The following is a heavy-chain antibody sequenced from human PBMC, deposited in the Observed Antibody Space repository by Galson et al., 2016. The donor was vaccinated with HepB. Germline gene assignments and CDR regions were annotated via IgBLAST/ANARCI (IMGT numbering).Heavy chain of an antibody. D-gene: IGHD6-13*01. CDR1: GYPSSNYY. Sequence: SCKASGYPSSNYYMHWVRQAPGQGLEWMGIINPSGGATRYAHKFQDRVTMTRDTSTSTVYLELSTLRSEDSAVYFCARDREQQPANWGQGTLVTVSS. J-gene: IGHJ4*02. V-gene: IGHV1-46*01. CDR3: ARDREQQPAN. CDR2: INPSGGAT.